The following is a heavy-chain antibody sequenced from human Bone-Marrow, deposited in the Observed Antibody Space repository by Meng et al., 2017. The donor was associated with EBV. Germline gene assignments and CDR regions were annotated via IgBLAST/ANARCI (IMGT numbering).Heavy chain of an antibody. CDR1: GGAFRRSA. J-gene: IGHJ4*02. D-gene: IGHD3-10*01. CDR3: ARESGRGYTPDY. Sequence: QWEVVQSGPEVKKPWSSVKVSCKASGGAFRRSAISWVRQAPGQGLEWMGGFLPILGAPNYAETFQDRVTITADESTSTAYMELSSLRPDDTAVYYCARESGRGYTPDYWGQGTLVTVSS. V-gene: IGHV1-69*01. CDR2: FLPILGAP.